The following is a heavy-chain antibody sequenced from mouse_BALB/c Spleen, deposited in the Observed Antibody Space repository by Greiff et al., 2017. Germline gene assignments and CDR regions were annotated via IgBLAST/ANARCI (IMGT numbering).Heavy chain of an antibody. Sequence: VQLQQSGAELAKPGASVKMSCKASGYTFTSYWMHWVKQRPGQGLEWIGYINPSTGYTEYNQKFKDKATLTADKSSSTAYMQLSSLTSEDSAVYYCARNLRLRGYYAMDYWGQGTSVTVSS. CDR3: ARNLRLRGYYAMDY. D-gene: IGHD1-2*01. CDR1: GYTFTSYW. V-gene: IGHV1-7*01. J-gene: IGHJ4*01. CDR2: INPSTGYT.